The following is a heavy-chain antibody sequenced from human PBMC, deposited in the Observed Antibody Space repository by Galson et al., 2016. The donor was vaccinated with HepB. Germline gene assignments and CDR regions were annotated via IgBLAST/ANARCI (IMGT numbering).Heavy chain of an antibody. CDR1: GFTFSDYY. Sequence: SLRLSCAASGFTFSDYYMSWIRQAPGKGLGWISYISRSGSRIDYADSVKGRFTISRDNAKDSLYLQMISLRADDTAMYYCARDPLALVVPSGITWGQGTPVSVSS. CDR2: ISRSGSRI. D-gene: IGHD2-2*01. J-gene: IGHJ4*02. CDR3: ARDPLALVVPSGIT. V-gene: IGHV3-11*01.